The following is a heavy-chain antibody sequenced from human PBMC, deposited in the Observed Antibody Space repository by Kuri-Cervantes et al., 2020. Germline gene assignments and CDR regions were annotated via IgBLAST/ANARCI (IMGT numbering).Heavy chain of an antibody. CDR3: AKDVYDYVWGSYFFGAFDI. CDR1: GFTFSNYG. Sequence: GGSLRLSCAASGFTFSNYGMHWVRQAPGKGLEWVVVISYDGSNKYYGDSVQGRFTVSRDNSKNTLYLQMNSLRAEDTAVYYCAKDVYDYVWGSYFFGAFDIWGQGTMVTVSS. D-gene: IGHD3-16*01. J-gene: IGHJ3*02. CDR2: ISYDGSNK. V-gene: IGHV3-30*18.